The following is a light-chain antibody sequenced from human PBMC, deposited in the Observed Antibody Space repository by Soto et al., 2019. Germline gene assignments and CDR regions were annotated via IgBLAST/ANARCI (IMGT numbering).Light chain of an antibody. CDR1: QSIRSW. J-gene: IGKJ5*01. CDR2: DAS. V-gene: IGKV1-5*01. Sequence: DIQMTQSPSTLSASVGDSVTITCRASQSIRSWLSWYQQKPGKAPKLLIYDASSLESGVPSKFSGSGSGTEFTLTISSLQPDDFATYYCQQYNSYPITFGQGTRLEIK. CDR3: QQYNSYPIT.